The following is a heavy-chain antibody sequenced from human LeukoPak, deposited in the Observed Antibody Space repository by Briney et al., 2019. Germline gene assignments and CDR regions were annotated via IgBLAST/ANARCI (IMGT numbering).Heavy chain of an antibody. CDR2: IGGNGDTS. CDR3: ATRHEYSYPY. Sequence: GGSLRLSCAASGFIFNNYAMHWVRQAPGKGLEYVSAIGGNGDTSYYADSVKGRFTISRDKSKKTVYLQMGSLRTEDMAVYYCATRHEYSYPYWGQGTLVTVSS. D-gene: IGHD5-18*01. V-gene: IGHV3-64*02. CDR1: GFIFNNYA. J-gene: IGHJ4*02.